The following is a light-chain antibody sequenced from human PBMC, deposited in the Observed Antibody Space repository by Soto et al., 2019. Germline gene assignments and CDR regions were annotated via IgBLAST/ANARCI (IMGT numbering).Light chain of an antibody. CDR2: DAS. CDR1: QGIRSA. CDR3: QQFDDYQFP. J-gene: IGKJ3*01. Sequence: AIQLPQSPSSLSGSVGDSVTITCRASQGIRSALAWYQQTPGRAPKLLIYDASTLESGVPSRFSGRISGTDFTLTVSCLHPEDFAIYYCQQFDDYQFPFNPGTKVDI. V-gene: IGKV1D-13*01.